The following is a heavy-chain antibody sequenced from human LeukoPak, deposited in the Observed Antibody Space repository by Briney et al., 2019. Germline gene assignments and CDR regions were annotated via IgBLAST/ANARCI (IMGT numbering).Heavy chain of an antibody. D-gene: IGHD3-22*01. CDR2: ISSSSSYI. Sequence: GGSLRLSCAASGFTFSSYSMNWVRQAPGKGLEWVSSISSSSSYIYYADSVKGRFTISRDNAKNSLYLQMNSLRAEDTDVYYCASLYYYDSSGYPRGDYWGQGTLVTVSS. J-gene: IGHJ4*02. CDR1: GFTFSSYS. V-gene: IGHV3-21*01. CDR3: ASLYYYDSSGYPRGDY.